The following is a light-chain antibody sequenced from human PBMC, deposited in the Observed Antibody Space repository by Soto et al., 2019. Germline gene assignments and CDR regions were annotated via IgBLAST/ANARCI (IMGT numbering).Light chain of an antibody. CDR2: GAS. J-gene: IGKJ1*01. CDR3: QQYNNWPQT. CDR1: QSVSSN. Sequence: EIVMTQSPATLSVSPGERATLSCRASQSVSSNLAWYQQKPGKAPRLLIYGASTRATGIPARFSGSRSGTEFTLTLSSLQSEEFAVYYCQQYNNWPQTFGQGTKVEIK. V-gene: IGKV3-15*01.